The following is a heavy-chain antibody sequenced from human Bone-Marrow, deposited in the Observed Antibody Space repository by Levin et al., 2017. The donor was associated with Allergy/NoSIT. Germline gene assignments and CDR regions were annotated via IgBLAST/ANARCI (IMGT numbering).Heavy chain of an antibody. CDR3: ASDLAGGTYSYYHYMDV. Sequence: ASVKVSCKTSGYTFSDCYVQWVRQAPGQGLEWIGWINPKNGDTKYAQKFQGRVTVTRDTSPKTVYMQMSGLRSDDTAVYYCASDLAGGTYSYYHYMDVWGKGATVTVSS. CDR1: GYTFSDCY. D-gene: IGHD1-26*01. CDR2: INPKNGDT. J-gene: IGHJ6*03. V-gene: IGHV1-2*02.